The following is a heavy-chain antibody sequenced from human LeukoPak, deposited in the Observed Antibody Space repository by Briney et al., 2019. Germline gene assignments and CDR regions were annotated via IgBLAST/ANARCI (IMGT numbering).Heavy chain of an antibody. CDR1: GYTFTSYA. CDR3: ARVSRSRGEWLFDN. J-gene: IGHJ4*02. V-gene: IGHV7-4-1*02. D-gene: IGHD3-3*01. Sequence: EASVTVSCKASGYTFTSYAMNWVRQAPGQGLEWMGWINTNTGNPTYAQGFTGRFVFSLDTSVSTAYLQISSLKAEDIAVYYCARVSRSRGEWLFDNWGQGTLVTVSS. CDR2: INTNTGNP.